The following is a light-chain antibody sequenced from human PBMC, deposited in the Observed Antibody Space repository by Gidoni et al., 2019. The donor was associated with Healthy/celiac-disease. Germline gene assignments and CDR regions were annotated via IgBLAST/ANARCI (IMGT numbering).Light chain of an antibody. CDR3: QKYNSALLT. CDR2: AAS. J-gene: IGKJ3*01. Sequence: DIQMTQSPSSLSASVGDRVTITCRASHGISNYLAWYQQKPGKVPKLLIYAASTLQSGVPSRFSGSGSGTDFTLTISSLQPEDVATYYCQKYNSALLTFGPGTKVDIK. V-gene: IGKV1-27*01. CDR1: HGISNY.